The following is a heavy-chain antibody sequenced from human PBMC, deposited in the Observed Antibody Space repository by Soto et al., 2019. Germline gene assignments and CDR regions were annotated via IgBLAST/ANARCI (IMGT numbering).Heavy chain of an antibody. CDR1: GFTFSSYA. CDR3: AKGLYSSGSSYFDY. Sequence: GGSLRHSCAAFGFTFSSYAMSWVLQAPGKGLEWVSAISGSGGSTYYADSVKGRFTISRDNSKNTLYLQMNSLRAEDTAVYYCAKGLYSSGSSYFDYWGQGTLVTVSS. D-gene: IGHD6-19*01. J-gene: IGHJ4*02. V-gene: IGHV3-23*01. CDR2: ISGSGGST.